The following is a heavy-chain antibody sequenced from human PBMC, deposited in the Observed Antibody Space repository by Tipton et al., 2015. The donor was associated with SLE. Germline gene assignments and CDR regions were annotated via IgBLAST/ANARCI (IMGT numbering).Heavy chain of an antibody. D-gene: IGHD2-21*01. Sequence: TLSLTCTVSGGSISESDWSWIRQAPGKGLEWLGNIYYSGTSKNPSLESRVTMSIDTSKNQFSLRLSSVTAADTAIYYCARHVPSYCGGDCAHFDDWGQGTLVTVSS. V-gene: IGHV4-59*08. J-gene: IGHJ4*02. CDR2: IYYSGTS. CDR1: GGSISESD. CDR3: ARHVPSYCGGDCAHFDD.